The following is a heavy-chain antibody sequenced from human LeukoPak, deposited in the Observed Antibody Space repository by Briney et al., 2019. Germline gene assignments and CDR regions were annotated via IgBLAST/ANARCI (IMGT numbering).Heavy chain of an antibody. Sequence: GGSLRLSCAASGSTFSSYAMSWVRQAPGKGLEWVSAISGSGGSTYYADSVKGRFTISRDNSKNTLYLQMNSPRAEDTAVYYCAKGIAVAGDYWGQGTLVTVSS. D-gene: IGHD6-19*01. CDR2: ISGSGGST. J-gene: IGHJ4*02. CDR3: AKGIAVAGDY. CDR1: GSTFSSYA. V-gene: IGHV3-23*01.